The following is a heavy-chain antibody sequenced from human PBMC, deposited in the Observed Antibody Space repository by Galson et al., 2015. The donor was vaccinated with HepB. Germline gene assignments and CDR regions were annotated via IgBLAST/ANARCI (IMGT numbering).Heavy chain of an antibody. Sequence: SVKVSCKASGSTFNSYGISWVRQAPGQGLEWMGWISAYNRNTNYAQKFQGRVTMNTDTSTNTAYMEMRSLRSDDTAVYYCARDMTWDGNGPFDYWGQGTLVTVSS. CDR3: ARDMTWDGNGPFDY. V-gene: IGHV1-18*01. J-gene: IGHJ4*02. D-gene: IGHD4-23*01. CDR2: ISAYNRNT. CDR1: GSTFNSYG.